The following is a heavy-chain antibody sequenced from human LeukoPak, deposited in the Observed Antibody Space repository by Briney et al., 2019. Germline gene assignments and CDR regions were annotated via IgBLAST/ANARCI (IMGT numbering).Heavy chain of an antibody. CDR1: GFTFSDYY. J-gene: IGHJ4*02. D-gene: IGHD3-9*01. Sequence: PGGSLRLSCAASGFTFSDYYMSWIRQAPGKGLEWVTFIWYDASNKYYAESVKGRFTISRDNSRNTVSLQMNSLRAEDTAIYYCATDISTHYFGSWGQGTLVTVSS. V-gene: IGHV3-33*08. CDR3: ATDISTHYFGS. CDR2: IWYDASNK.